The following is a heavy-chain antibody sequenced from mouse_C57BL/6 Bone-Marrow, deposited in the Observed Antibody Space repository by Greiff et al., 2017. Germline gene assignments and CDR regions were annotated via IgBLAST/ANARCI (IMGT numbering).Heavy chain of an antibody. D-gene: IGHD1-1*01. CDR3: ASFYYGSHYAMDY. J-gene: IGHJ4*01. CDR1: GYTFTSYW. V-gene: IGHV1-69*01. Sequence: VQLQQPGAELVMPGASVKLSCKASGYTFTSYWMHWVKQRPGQGLEWIGELDPSDSYTNYNQKFKGKSTLTVDKSSSTAYMQLSSLTSEDSAVYYCASFYYGSHYAMDYWGQGTSVTVSS. CDR2: LDPSDSYT.